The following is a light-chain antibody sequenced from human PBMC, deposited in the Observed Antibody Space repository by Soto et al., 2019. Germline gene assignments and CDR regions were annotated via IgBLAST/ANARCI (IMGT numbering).Light chain of an antibody. CDR3: QQYNNWPLT. CDR1: QSVSSK. V-gene: IGKV3-15*01. J-gene: IGKJ4*01. Sequence: ERVMTQSPATLSVSPGERANLSCRASQSVSSKLAWYQQKPGQAPRLLLYGASTRASGIPASFSGSGSGTEFTLTISSLQSEDFAVYYCQQYNNWPLTFGGGTKVEIK. CDR2: GAS.